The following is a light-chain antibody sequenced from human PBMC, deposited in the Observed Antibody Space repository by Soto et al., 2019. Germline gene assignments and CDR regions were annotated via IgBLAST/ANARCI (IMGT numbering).Light chain of an antibody. CDR1: QSIRSY. Sequence: EIVLTQSPATLSLSPGERATLSCRASQSIRSYLAWYQQRPGQSPRLLMYDASNRAPGVPARFSGSGSGTDFTLTISSLEPEDFAVYYCQHRTNYTFGGGTKVEIK. CDR2: DAS. V-gene: IGKV3-11*01. CDR3: QHRTNYT. J-gene: IGKJ4*01.